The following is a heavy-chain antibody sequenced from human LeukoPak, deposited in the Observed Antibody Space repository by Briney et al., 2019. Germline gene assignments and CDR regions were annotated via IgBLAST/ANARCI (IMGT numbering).Heavy chain of an antibody. CDR2: ISYDGSNK. D-gene: IGHD5-18*01. J-gene: IGHJ4*02. Sequence: GGSLRLSRAASGFTFSSYGMHWVRQAPGKGLEWVAVISYDGSNKYYADSVKGRFTISRDNSKNTLYLQMNSLRAEDTAVYYCAKEKRDTAMVTPLFDYWGQGTLVTVSS. V-gene: IGHV3-30*18. CDR3: AKEKRDTAMVTPLFDY. CDR1: GFTFSSYG.